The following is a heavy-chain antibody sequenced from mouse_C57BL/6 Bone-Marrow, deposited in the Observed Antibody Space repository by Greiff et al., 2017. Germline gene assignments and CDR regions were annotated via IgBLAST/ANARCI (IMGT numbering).Heavy chain of an antibody. J-gene: IGHJ4*01. D-gene: IGHD1-1*01. CDR2: ISNGGGST. CDR1: GFTFSDYY. CDR3: ARRIYYYPYYAMDY. V-gene: IGHV5-12*01. Sequence: EVNVVESGGGLVQPGGSLKLSCAASGFTFSDYYMYWVRQTPEKRLEWVAYISNGGGSTYYPDTVKGRFTISRDNAKNTLYLQMSRLKSEDTAMYYCARRIYYYPYYAMDYWGQGTSVTVSS.